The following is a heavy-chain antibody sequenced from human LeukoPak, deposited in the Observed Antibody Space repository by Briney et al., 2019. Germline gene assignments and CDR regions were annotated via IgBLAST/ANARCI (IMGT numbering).Heavy chain of an antibody. CDR2: TRNKANSYTT. Sequence: PGGSLRLSCAASGFTFSDHYMDWVRQAPGKGLEWVGRTRNKANSYTTEYAASVKGRFTISRDGSKNSLYLQMSSLKTEDTAVYYCARGPGGDYFDYWGQGTLVTVSS. D-gene: IGHD1-14*01. CDR3: ARGPGGDYFDY. V-gene: IGHV3-72*01. J-gene: IGHJ4*02. CDR1: GFTFSDHY.